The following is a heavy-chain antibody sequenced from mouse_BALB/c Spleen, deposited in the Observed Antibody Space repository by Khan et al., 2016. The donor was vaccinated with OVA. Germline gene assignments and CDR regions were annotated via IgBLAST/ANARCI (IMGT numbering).Heavy chain of an antibody. CDR3: ASRGPRWDFDY. V-gene: IGHV1-7*01. CDR2: INPSTGYT. D-gene: IGHD1-1*01. J-gene: IGHJ2*01. Sequence: QVQLQQSGAELAKPGASVKMSCKASGYTFINYWILWVKQRPGQGLEWIGYINPSTGYTEYNQNFKDKATLTADKSSSTAYMQLSSLTSEDSAVYYCASRGPRWDFDYWGQGTTLTVSS. CDR1: GYTFINYW.